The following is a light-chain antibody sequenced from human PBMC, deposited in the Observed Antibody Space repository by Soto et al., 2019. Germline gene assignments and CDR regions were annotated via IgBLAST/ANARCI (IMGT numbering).Light chain of an antibody. V-gene: IGLV1-40*01. CDR3: QSYDSSLSGYV. CDR1: SSNIGAGYD. Sequence: QSVLTQPPSVSGAPGQRVTISCTGSSSNIGAGYDVHWYQQLPGTAPKLLIYDNNNRPSGVPDRFSGSKSGTSASLAITGLQAEDEADDYCQSYDSSLSGYVFGTGTKLTVL. J-gene: IGLJ1*01. CDR2: DNN.